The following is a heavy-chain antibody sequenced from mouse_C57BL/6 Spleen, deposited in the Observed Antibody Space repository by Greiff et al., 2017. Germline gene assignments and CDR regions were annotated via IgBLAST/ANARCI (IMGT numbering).Heavy chain of an antibody. J-gene: IGHJ4*01. CDR1: GFTFSDYG. V-gene: IGHV5-17*01. D-gene: IGHD2-3*01. CDR3: ARGGYYDGYPLYYAMDY. CDR2: ISSGSSTI. Sequence: VQLQQSGGGLVKPGGSLKLSCAASGFTFSDYGMHWVRQAPEKGLEWVAYISSGSSTIYYADTVKGRFTISRDNAKNTLFLQMTSLRSEDTAMYYCARGGYYDGYPLYYAMDYWGQGTSVTVSS.